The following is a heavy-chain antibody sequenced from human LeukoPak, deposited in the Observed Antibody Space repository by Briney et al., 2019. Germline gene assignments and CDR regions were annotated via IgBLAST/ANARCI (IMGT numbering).Heavy chain of an antibody. J-gene: IGHJ4*02. D-gene: IGHD4-11*01. CDR2: ISSGSSYT. Sequence: PGGSLRLSCAASGFTFSDYYMSWIRQAPGKGLEWVSYISSGSSYTNYADSVKGRFTISRDNAKNSLYLQMNSLRAEDTAVYYCARQGPLTTAVTTRTNPFDYWGQGTLVTVSS. CDR1: GFTFSDYY. V-gene: IGHV3-11*03. CDR3: ARQGPLTTAVTTRTNPFDY.